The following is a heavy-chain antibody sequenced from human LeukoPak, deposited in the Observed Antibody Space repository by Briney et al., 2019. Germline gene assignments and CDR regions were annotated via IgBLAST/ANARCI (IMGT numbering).Heavy chain of an antibody. CDR2: ISWNSGSI. CDR1: GFTFDDYA. V-gene: IGHV3-9*01. Sequence: GGSLRLSCAASGFTFDDYAMHWVRQAPGKGLEWVSGISWNSGSIGYADSVKGRFTISRDNAKNSLYLQMNSLRAEDTALYYCAKDSSLELTTVTHFDYWGQGTLVTVSS. CDR3: AKDSSLELTTVTHFDY. D-gene: IGHD4-17*01. J-gene: IGHJ4*02.